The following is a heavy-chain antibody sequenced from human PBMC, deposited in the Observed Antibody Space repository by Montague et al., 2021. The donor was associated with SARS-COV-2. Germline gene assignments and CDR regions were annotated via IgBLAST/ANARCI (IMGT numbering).Heavy chain of an antibody. D-gene: IGHD3-9*01. V-gene: IGHV3-20*04. Sequence: SLRLSCAASGFTFDDYGMSWVRQAPGKGLEWVSGINWNGGSTGYADSVKGRFTISRDNAKNSLYLQMNSLRAEGTALYYCARDYDILTGYYNDHYYYYGMDSGGQGTTVTVSS. CDR1: GFTFDDYG. CDR2: INWNGGST. J-gene: IGHJ6*02. CDR3: ARDYDILTGYYNDHYYYYGMDS.